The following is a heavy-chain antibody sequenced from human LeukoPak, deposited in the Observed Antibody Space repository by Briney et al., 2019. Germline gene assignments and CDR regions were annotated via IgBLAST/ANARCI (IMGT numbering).Heavy chain of an antibody. CDR2: INPSGGST. CDR3: AREGPKSVGATAAFDI. D-gene: IGHD1-26*01. V-gene: IGHV1-46*01. Sequence: GASVKVSCKASGYTFTSYYMHWVRQAPGQGLEWMGIINPSGGSTSCAQKFQGRVTMTRDTSTSTVYMELSSLRSEDTAVYYCAREGPKSVGATAAFDIWGQGTMVTVSS. J-gene: IGHJ3*02. CDR1: GYTFTSYY.